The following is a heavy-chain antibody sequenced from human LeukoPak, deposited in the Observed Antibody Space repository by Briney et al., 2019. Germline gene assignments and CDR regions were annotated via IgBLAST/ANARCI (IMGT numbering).Heavy chain of an antibody. Sequence: GGSLRLSCAASGFTVSSNYMSWVRQAPGKGLEWVSIIYSDGSTYYADSVKGRFTISRDNSKNTLYLQMNSLRADDTAVYYCAMKAVPRPRLHDAFDFWGQGTVVSVSS. J-gene: IGHJ3*01. CDR1: GFTVSSNY. D-gene: IGHD5-24*01. V-gene: IGHV3-66*01. CDR3: AMKAVPRPRLHDAFDF. CDR2: IYSDGST.